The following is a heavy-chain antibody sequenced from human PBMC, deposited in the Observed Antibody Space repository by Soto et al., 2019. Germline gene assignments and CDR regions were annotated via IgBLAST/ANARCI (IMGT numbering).Heavy chain of an antibody. CDR3: ARHPLVSYYYYGMDV. V-gene: IGHV5-10-1*01. J-gene: IGHJ6*02. Sequence: GESLKISCKGSGYSFTSYWISWVRQMPGKGLEWMGRIDSSDSYTNYSPSFQGHVTTSADRSISTAYLQWSSLKASDTAMYYCARHPLVSYYYYGMDVWGQGTTVTVSS. CDR2: IDSSDSYT. CDR1: GYSFTSYW. D-gene: IGHD6-6*01.